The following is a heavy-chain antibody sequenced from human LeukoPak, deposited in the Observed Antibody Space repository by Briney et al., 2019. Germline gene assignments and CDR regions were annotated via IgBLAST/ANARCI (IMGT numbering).Heavy chain of an antibody. J-gene: IGHJ6*03. D-gene: IGHD1-1*01. CDR2: INPNSGGT. CDR1: GYTFTGYY. Sequence: GASVKVSCKASGYTFTGYYMHWVRQAPGQGLEWMGWINPNSGGTNYAQKFQGRVTMTRDTSISTAYMELSRLRSDDTAVYYCAREGNDEDNYYYYMDVWGKGTTVTVSS. V-gene: IGHV1-2*02. CDR3: AREGNDEDNYYYYMDV.